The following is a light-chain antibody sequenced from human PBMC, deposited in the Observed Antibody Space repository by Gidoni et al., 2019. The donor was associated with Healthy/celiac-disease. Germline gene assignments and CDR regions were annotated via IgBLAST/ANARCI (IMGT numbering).Light chain of an antibody. V-gene: IGLV3-1*01. Sequence: SYELTQPPSGSVSPGQTASITCSGDKLGDKYACWYQQKPGQSPVLVIYQDSKRPSGIPERFSGSNSGNTATLTISGTQAMDEADYYCQAWDSSTVVFGGGTKLTGL. J-gene: IGLJ2*01. CDR3: QAWDSSTVV. CDR1: KLGDKY. CDR2: QDS.